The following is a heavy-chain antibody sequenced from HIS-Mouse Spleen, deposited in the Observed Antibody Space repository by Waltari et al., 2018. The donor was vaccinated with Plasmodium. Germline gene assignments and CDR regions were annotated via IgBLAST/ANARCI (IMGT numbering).Heavy chain of an antibody. V-gene: IGHV4-34*01. CDR1: GGSFRGFY. CDR2: MNDSGRT. D-gene: IGHD2-21*02. CDR3: AGGRRIVVVTAPGGFFDY. Sequence: QVQLQQWGAGLLKPSETRSPTCAVYGGSFRGFYCSWIRQPPGKGLEWIGEMNDSGRTNLNPSLKSRVTISVDTSRNTFSLKRSSVTAADPAVDYCAGGRRIVVVTAPGGFFDYWGQGTLVTVSS. J-gene: IGHJ4*02.